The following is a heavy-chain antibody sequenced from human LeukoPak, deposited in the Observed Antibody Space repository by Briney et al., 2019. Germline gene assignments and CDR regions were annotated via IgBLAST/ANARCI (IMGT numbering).Heavy chain of an antibody. CDR2: INQSGST. D-gene: IGHD3-9*01. J-gene: IGHJ6*03. CDR3: ARVVPPTGMPYYYYYYMDV. CDR1: GGSFSGYY. Sequence: SETLSLTCIVSGGSFSGYYWIWIRQPPGKGLEWIGEINQSGSTNYNPSLKSRVTISVDTSKSQFSLKLSSVTVADTAVYYCARVVPPTGMPYYYYYYMDVWGKGTTVTVSS. V-gene: IGHV4-34*01.